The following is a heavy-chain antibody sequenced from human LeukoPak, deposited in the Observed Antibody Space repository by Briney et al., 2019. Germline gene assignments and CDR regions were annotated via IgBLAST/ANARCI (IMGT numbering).Heavy chain of an antibody. V-gene: IGHV3-30*04. CDR1: GFTFSSYA. CDR3: ARAVYRSGGYYFDY. CDR2: ISYDGSEK. J-gene: IGHJ4*02. Sequence: PGRSLRLSCAASGFTFSSYAMQWVRQAPGKGLEWVAVISYDGSEKNYADSVKGRFTISRDNSKNTLYLQMNSLRADDTAVYYCARAVYRSGGYYFDYWGQGTLVIVSS. D-gene: IGHD6-19*01.